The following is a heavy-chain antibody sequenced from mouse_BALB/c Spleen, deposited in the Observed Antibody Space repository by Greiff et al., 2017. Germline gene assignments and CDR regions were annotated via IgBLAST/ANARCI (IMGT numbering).Heavy chain of an antibody. CDR1: GFTFSSYA. J-gene: IGHJ2*01. CDR3: ARVPITTVVAPYFDY. D-gene: IGHD1-1*01. Sequence: EVQVVESGGGLVKPGGSLKLSCAASGFTFSSYAMSWVRQSPEKRLEWVAEISSGGSYTYYPDTVTGRFTISRDNAKNTLYLEMSSLRSEDTAMYYCARVPITTVVAPYFDYWGQGTTLTVSS. CDR2: ISSGGSYT. V-gene: IGHV5-9-4*01.